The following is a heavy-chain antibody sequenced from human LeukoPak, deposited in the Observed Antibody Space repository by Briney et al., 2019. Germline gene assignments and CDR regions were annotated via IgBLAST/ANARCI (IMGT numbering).Heavy chain of an antibody. CDR3: ARGDGGEVDH. CDR2: VSSDGNIK. J-gene: IGHJ4*02. CDR1: GFTFNKFP. V-gene: IGHV3-30-3*01. Sequence: GGSLRLSCAASGFTFNKFPMHWVRQAPGKGLEWVAAVSSDGNIKNYADSVKGRFTISRGNSKNTLYLQMNSLGPEDAAVYYCARGDGGEVDHWGQGTLVTVSS. D-gene: IGHD3-16*01.